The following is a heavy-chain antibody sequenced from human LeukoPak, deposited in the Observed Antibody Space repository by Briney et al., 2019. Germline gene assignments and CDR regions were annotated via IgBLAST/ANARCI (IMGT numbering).Heavy chain of an antibody. D-gene: IGHD2-2*02. CDR3: ASWGYCSNTSCYRGSGYYYYGMDV. J-gene: IGHJ6*02. V-gene: IGHV1-69*04. CDR2: IIPIFGIA. Sequence: ASVKVSFKASGGTFSSYAISWVRQAPGQGLEGMGRIIPIFGIANYAQKFQGRVTITADKSTSTAFLELSSLKSEDPAVYYCASWGYCSNTSCYRGSGYYYYGMDVWGQGTTVTVSS. CDR1: GGTFSSYA.